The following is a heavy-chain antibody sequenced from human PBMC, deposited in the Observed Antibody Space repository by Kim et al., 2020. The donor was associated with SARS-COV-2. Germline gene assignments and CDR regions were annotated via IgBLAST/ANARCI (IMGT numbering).Heavy chain of an antibody. J-gene: IGHJ5*02. Sequence: ASVKVSCKASGYTFTSYAMNWVRQAPGQGLEWMGWINTNTGNPTYAQGFTGRFVFSLDTSVSTAYLQISSLKAEDTAVYYCARALVRGPYGSGSARKPNWFDPWGQGTLVTVSS. V-gene: IGHV7-4-1*02. CDR2: INTNTGNP. CDR3: ARALVRGPYGSGSARKPNWFDP. CDR1: GYTFTSYA. D-gene: IGHD3-10*01.